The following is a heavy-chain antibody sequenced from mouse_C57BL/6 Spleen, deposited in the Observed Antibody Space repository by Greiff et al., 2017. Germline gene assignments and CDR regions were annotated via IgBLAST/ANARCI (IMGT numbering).Heavy chain of an antibody. D-gene: IGHD1-1*01. CDR3: ARDPYYYGLDY. CDR2: INYDGSST. V-gene: IGHV5-16*01. Sequence: EVKVEESEGGLVQPGSSMKLSCTASGFTFSDYYMAWVRQVPEKGLEWVANINYDGSSTYYLDSLKSRFIISRDNAKNILYLQMSSLKSEDTATYYCARDPYYYGLDYWGQGTTLTVSS. J-gene: IGHJ2*01. CDR1: GFTFSDYY.